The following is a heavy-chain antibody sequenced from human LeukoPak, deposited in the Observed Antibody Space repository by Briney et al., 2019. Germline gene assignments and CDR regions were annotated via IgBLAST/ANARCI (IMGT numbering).Heavy chain of an antibody. D-gene: IGHD1-26*01. V-gene: IGHV3-7*01. CDR2: IKQNGSEK. CDR1: GFTFSNYW. J-gene: IGHJ6*03. Sequence: GGSLRLSCAASGFTFSNYWMSWVRQAPGKGLEWVANIKQNGSEKYYVDSVKGRFTISRDSAKNSLYLQMNSLRAEDTAVYYCARVLTVGANFNYYYYMNVWGKGITVTVSS. CDR3: ARVLTVGANFNYYYYMNV.